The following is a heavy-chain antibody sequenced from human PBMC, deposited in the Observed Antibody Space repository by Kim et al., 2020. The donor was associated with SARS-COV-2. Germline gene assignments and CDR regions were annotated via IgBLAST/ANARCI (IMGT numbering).Heavy chain of an antibody. CDR3: ARTMTGGYFDY. Sequence: SITYADSVKGLFTFSRDNAKSTLYLQMNSLRVEDTAVYYCARTMTGGYFDYWGQGSLVTVSS. V-gene: IGHV3-74*01. J-gene: IGHJ4*02. D-gene: IGHD1-26*01. CDR2: SI.